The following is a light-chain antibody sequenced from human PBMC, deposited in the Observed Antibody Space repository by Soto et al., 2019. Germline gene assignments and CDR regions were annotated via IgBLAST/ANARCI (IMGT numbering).Light chain of an antibody. V-gene: IGLV2-14*01. CDR2: EVS. J-gene: IGLJ1*01. CDR1: SSDVGVYNY. Sequence: QSVLTQPASVSGSPGQSITISCTGTSSDVGVYNYVSWHQQHPGKAPKLMIFEVSYRPSGVSDRFSGSKSGNTASLTISGLQADDEADYYCSSNTRSSLYVFGTGTKVTVL. CDR3: SSNTRSSLYV.